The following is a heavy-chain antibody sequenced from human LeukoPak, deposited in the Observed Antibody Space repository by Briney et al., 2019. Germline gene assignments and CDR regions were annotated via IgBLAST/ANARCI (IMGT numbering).Heavy chain of an antibody. CDR1: GFPYSSYA. J-gene: IGHJ4*02. CDR3: ATRGSGWYFDY. D-gene: IGHD6-19*01. Sequence: GGSLRLSCAASGFPYSSYAMNSVRKAPGKGREWVSGISGSGATTYYAHSVKGRFTNCRDNSKNTLYLQMNSLRVEDTAVYYCATRGSGWYFDYWGQGTLVTVSS. V-gene: IGHV3-23*01. CDR2: ISGSGATT.